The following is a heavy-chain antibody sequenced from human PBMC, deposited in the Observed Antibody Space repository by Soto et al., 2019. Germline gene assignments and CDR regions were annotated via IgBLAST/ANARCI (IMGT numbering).Heavy chain of an antibody. Sequence: PSEILSLTCTVSGGSISSYYWSWIRQPPGKGLEWIGYIYYSGSTKYNPSLKSRVTISVDTSKNQLSLKLSSVTAADTAVYYCARQSCSSTSCYSWVSWFDPWGQGTLVTVSS. D-gene: IGHD2-2*01. CDR1: GGSISSYY. J-gene: IGHJ5*02. V-gene: IGHV4-59*08. CDR3: ARQSCSSTSCYSWVSWFDP. CDR2: IYYSGST.